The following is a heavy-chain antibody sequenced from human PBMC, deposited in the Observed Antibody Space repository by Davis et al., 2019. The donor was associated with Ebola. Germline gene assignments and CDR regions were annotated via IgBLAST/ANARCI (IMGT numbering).Heavy chain of an antibody. CDR3: AREERPIIGVLWYYYGMDV. D-gene: IGHD1-1*01. J-gene: IGHJ6*04. V-gene: IGHV4-59*01. CDR2: IYYSGST. CDR1: GGSISSYY. Sequence: SETLSLTCAVSGGSISSYYWSWIRQPPGKGLEWIGYIYYSGSTNYNPSLKSRVTISVDTSKNQFSLKLSSVTAADTAVYYCAREERPIIGVLWYYYGMDVWGKGTTVTVSS.